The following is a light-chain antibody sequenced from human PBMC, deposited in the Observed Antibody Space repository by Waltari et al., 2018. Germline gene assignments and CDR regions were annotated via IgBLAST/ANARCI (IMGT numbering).Light chain of an antibody. CDR2: AAS. CDR1: QSVSRY. Sequence: EIVLTQSPGTLSLSPGERATLSCRASQSVSRYLVWYQQKPGQAPRLLIYAASIRATGIPDRFSGSGSGTDFSLTISRPEPEDFAVYYCQKYDRLPATFGQGTKVEIK. J-gene: IGKJ1*01. CDR3: QKYDRLPAT. V-gene: IGKV3-20*01.